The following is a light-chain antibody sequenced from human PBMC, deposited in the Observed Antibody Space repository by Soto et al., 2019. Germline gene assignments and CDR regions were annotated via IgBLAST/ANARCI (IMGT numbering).Light chain of an antibody. J-gene: IGLJ1*01. Sequence: QSVLTQPPSVSAAPGQKVTISCSGSSSNIGNNYVSWYQQLPGTAPKLLICDNNKRPSGIPDRFSGSKSGTSATLVITGLQTGDEADYYCGTWDSSLSGGVFGTGTKVTVL. CDR2: DNN. V-gene: IGLV1-51*01. CDR1: SSNIGNNY. CDR3: GTWDSSLSGGV.